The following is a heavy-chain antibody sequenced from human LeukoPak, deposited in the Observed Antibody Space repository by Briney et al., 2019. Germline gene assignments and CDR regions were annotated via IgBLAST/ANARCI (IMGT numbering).Heavy chain of an antibody. V-gene: IGHV1-69*13. J-gene: IGHJ3*02. CDR3: ASPGNSSSWYLGAFDI. D-gene: IGHD6-13*01. Sequence: SVKVSCKASGGTFSSYAISWVRQAPGQGLEWMGGIIPIFGTANYAQKFQGRVTITADESTSTAYMELSSLRSEDTAVYYCASPGNSSSWYLGAFDIWGQGTMVTVSS. CDR2: IIPIFGTA. CDR1: GGTFSSYA.